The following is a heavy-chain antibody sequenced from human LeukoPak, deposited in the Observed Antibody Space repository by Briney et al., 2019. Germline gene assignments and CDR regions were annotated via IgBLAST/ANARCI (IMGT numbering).Heavy chain of an antibody. CDR1: GYTFTGYY. V-gene: IGHV1-8*02. J-gene: IGHJ5*02. CDR2: MNPNSGNT. CDR3: ARGLRGYSYGFGVWFDP. Sequence: GASVKVSCKASGYTFTGYYMHWVRQATGQGLEWMGWMNPNSGNTGYAQKFQGRVTMTRNTSISTAYMELSSLRSEDTAVYYCARGLRGYSYGFGVWFDPWGQGTLVTVSS. D-gene: IGHD5-18*01.